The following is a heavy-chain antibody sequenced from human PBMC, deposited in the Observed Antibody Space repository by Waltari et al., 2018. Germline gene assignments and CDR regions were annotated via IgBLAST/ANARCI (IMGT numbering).Heavy chain of an antibody. CDR3: TRDTSYSGYGYFDY. CDR2: IRSKAYGATT. D-gene: IGHD5-12*01. Sequence: EVQLVESGGGLVQPGRSLRLSCTASGFTFGDYAMSWVRQAPGKGLEWVGFIRSKAYGATTEYASSVKGRFTISRDDSKSIAYLQMNSLKTEDTAVYYCTRDTSYSGYGYFDYWGQGTLVTVSS. CDR1: GFTFGDYA. J-gene: IGHJ4*02. V-gene: IGHV3-49*04.